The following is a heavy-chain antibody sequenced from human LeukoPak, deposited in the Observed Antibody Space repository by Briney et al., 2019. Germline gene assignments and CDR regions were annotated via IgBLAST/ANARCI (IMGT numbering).Heavy chain of an antibody. V-gene: IGHV3-53*01. CDR3: ARVFGNSGYYYGVDY. CDR2: IYSSGNT. Sequence: GGSLRLSCAASGFTVSHNYMSWVRQAPGRGLEWVSVIYSSGNTYYADSVKGRFTISRDNSKNTLYLQMNSLRAEDTAVYYCARVFGNSGYYYGVDYWGQGTLVTVSS. D-gene: IGHD3-22*01. CDR1: GFTVSHNY. J-gene: IGHJ4*02.